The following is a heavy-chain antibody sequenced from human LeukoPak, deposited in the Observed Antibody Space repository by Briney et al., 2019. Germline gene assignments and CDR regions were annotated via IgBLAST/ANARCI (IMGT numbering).Heavy chain of an antibody. Sequence: PGRSLRLSCAASGFTFSSYGMHWVRQAPGKGREWVAVISYDGNNKYYTDSVKGRFTISRDNSKNTLYLQMNSLRAEDTAVYYCAKDRDLYDSSGSPPDYWGQGTLVTVSS. CDR2: ISYDGNNK. CDR1: GFTFSSYG. J-gene: IGHJ4*02. V-gene: IGHV3-30*18. CDR3: AKDRDLYDSSGSPPDY. D-gene: IGHD3-22*01.